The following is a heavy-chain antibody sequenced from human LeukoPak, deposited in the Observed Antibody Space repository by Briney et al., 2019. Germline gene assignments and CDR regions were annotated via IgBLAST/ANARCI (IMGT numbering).Heavy chain of an antibody. CDR2: IYYSGST. CDR1: GGSISSYY. V-gene: IGHV4-59*08. CDR3: ARRRDYMDV. J-gene: IGHJ6*03. Sequence: SETLSLTCTVSGGSISSYYWSWIRQPPGKGLEWIGYIYYSGSTNYNPSLKSRVTISVDTSTNQFSLKLSSVPAADTAVYYCARRRDYMDVWGKGTTVTVSS.